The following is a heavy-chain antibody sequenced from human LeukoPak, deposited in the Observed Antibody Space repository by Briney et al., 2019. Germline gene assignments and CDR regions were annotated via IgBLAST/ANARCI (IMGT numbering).Heavy chain of an antibody. J-gene: IGHJ5*02. CDR1: GYTFTSYY. V-gene: IGHV1-46*01. CDR2: INPSGGSS. CDR3: ARDLAGYYGGNWFDP. D-gene: IGHD3-22*01. Sequence: GASVKVSCKASGYTFTSYYMHWVRQAPGQGLEWMGIINPSGGSSSYAQKFQGRVTMTRDTSTSTVYMELSSLRSEDTAVYYCARDLAGYYGGNWFDPWGQGTLVTVSS.